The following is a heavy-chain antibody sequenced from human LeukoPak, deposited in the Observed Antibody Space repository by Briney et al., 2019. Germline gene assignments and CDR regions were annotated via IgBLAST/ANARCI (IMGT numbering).Heavy chain of an antibody. Sequence: PSETLSLTCTVSGGSISSSSYYWDWIRQPPGKGLEWIGTIYYSGTTYYNPSLKSRVTISVHTSRNQFSLKLSSVTATDTAVYYCARMIGDDAFDIWGQGTMVTVSS. CDR1: GGSISSSSYY. D-gene: IGHD3-22*01. V-gene: IGHV4-39*01. J-gene: IGHJ3*02. CDR2: IYYSGTT. CDR3: ARMIGDDAFDI.